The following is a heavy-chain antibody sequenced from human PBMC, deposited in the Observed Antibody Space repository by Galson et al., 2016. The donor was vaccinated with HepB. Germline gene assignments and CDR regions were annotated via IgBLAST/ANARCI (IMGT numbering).Heavy chain of an antibody. CDR2: ISSSSTYI. Sequence: SLRLSCAASGFTFSSYSMNWVRQAPGKGLEWVSSISSSSTYIYYADSVKGRFTISRDNAKNSLFLQMNSLRAEETAVYYCQLSGSGTVTTSSSYCGMDVWGQGTTVTVAS. V-gene: IGHV3-21*01. CDR1: GFTFSSYS. CDR3: QLSGSGTVTTSSSYCGMDV. J-gene: IGHJ6*02. D-gene: IGHD1-1*01.